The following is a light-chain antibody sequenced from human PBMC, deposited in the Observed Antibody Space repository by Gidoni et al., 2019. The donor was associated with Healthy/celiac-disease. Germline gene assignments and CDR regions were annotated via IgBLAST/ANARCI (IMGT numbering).Light chain of an antibody. CDR1: QSISSSY. CDR3: QQYGSSPWLT. V-gene: IGKV3-20*01. Sequence: EIVLTQSPGTLSMSPGERATLSCRASQSISSSYLAWYQQKAGQAPRLLIYGASSRATGIPDRFSGSGSGTDFTLTISRLEPEDVAVYYCQQYGSSPWLTFGGGTKVEIK. J-gene: IGKJ4*01. CDR2: GAS.